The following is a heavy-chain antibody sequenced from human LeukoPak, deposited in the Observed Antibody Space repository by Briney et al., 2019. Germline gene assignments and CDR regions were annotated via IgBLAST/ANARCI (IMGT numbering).Heavy chain of an antibody. Sequence: PSETLSLTCTVSGGSISSYYWSWIRQPPGKGLEWIGHIYYSGSTNYNPSLKSRVTISVDTSKNQFSLKLSSVTAADTAVYYCARDHRLYYYYGMDVWGQGTTVTVSS. V-gene: IGHV4-59*01. CDR3: ARDHRLYYYYGMDV. J-gene: IGHJ6*02. CDR2: IYYSGST. CDR1: GGSISSYY.